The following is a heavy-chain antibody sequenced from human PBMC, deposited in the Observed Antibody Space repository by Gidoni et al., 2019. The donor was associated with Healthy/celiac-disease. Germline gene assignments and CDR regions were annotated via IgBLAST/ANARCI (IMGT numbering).Heavy chain of an antibody. CDR1: GRYS. J-gene: IGHJ2*01. V-gene: IGHV4-30-2*01. D-gene: IGHD1-26*01. CDR3: ARGIVGATTSPNRQSSYWYFDL. Sequence: GRYSWSWIRQPPGKGLEWIGYIYHSGSTYYNPSLKSRVTISVDRSKNQFSLKLSSVTAADTAVYYCARGIVGATTSPNRQSSYWYFDLWGRGTLVTVSS. CDR2: IYHSGST.